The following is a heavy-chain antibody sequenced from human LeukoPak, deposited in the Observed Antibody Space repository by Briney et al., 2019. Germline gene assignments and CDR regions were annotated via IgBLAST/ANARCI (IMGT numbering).Heavy chain of an antibody. D-gene: IGHD3-10*01. CDR2: ISPDGSST. CDR3: ARGASSGYRIDY. CDR1: GFTFRSYW. J-gene: IGHJ4*02. V-gene: IGHV3-74*01. Sequence: GGSLRLSCAASGFTFRSYWMHWARQVPGKGLVWVSRISPDGSSTNYADSVKGRFTISRDNAKNTLYLQMNSLTGEDTDLYYCARGASSGYRIDYWGQGTLVTVSS.